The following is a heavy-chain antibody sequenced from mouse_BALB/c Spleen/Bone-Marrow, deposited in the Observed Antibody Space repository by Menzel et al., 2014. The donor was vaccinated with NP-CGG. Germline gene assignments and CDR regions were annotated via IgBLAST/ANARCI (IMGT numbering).Heavy chain of an antibody. CDR1: GFTFSSSI. CDR3: SRGYGNCFDY. Sequence: EVQLVESGGGLVKPGGSLKLSCSASGFTFSSSIMSWVRQTPEKRLEWVATISTGGTYTHYPDSVKGRFTISRDNAKNTLYLQMSSLKSEDTAMYYCSRGYGNCFDYWGQGTTLTVSS. J-gene: IGHJ2*01. CDR2: ISTGGTYT. V-gene: IGHV5-6-4*01. D-gene: IGHD2-10*02.